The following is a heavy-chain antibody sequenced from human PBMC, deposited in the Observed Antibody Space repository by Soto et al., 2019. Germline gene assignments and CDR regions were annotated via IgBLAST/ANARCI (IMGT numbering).Heavy chain of an antibody. CDR1: GFTFNYYW. V-gene: IGHV3-74*01. J-gene: IGHJ4*02. CDR3: ARGGDPDY. Sequence: EVQLVESGGGLVQPGGSLRLSCVASGFTFNYYWMHWVRQAPGKGLVWVSRIQSDGSSPDYMDSVKGRFTISRDNAKNTLYLQMNNLRAEDTAVYYCARGGDPDYWGQGNLVTVSS. D-gene: IGHD2-21*02. CDR2: IQSDGSSP.